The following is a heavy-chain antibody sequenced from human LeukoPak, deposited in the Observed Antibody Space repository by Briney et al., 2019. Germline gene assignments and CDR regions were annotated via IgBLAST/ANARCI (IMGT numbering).Heavy chain of an antibody. J-gene: IGHJ6*03. CDR2: INGRGGST. CDR3: AREGKVPAANNYYYYYYMDV. V-gene: IGHV3-21*01. Sequence: GGSLRLSCAGPGFSFSSFAMHWVRQAPGKGLEWVSSINGRGGSTYYADSVKGRFTISRDNAKNSLYLQMNSLRAEDTAVYYCAREGKVPAANNYYYYYYMDVWGKGTTVTISS. CDR1: GFSFSSFA. D-gene: IGHD2-2*01.